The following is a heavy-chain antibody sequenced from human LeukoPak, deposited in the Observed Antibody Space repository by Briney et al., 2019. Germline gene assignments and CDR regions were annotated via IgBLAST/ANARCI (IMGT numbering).Heavy chain of an antibody. D-gene: IGHD3-10*01. Sequence: TSETLSLTCTVSGGSISSYYWSWIRQPPGKGLEWIGYIYYSGSTNYNSSLKSRVTISVDTSKNQFSLKLSSVTAADTAVYYCARHGAYYGSGTHDAFDIWGQGTMVTVSS. J-gene: IGHJ3*02. CDR1: GGSISSYY. V-gene: IGHV4-59*08. CDR3: ARHGAYYGSGTHDAFDI. CDR2: IYYSGST.